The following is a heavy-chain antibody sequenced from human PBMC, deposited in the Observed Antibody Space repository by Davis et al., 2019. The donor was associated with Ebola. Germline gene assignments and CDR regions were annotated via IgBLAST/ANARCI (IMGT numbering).Heavy chain of an antibody. Sequence: SVKVSCKASGGTFSSYAISWVRQAPGQGLVWMGGIIPIFGTANYAQKFQGRVTITADKSTSTAYMELSSLRSEDTAVYYCARVPVAGTPYYFDYWGQGTLVTVSS. D-gene: IGHD6-19*01. V-gene: IGHV1-69*06. CDR2: IIPIFGTA. CDR1: GGTFSSYA. CDR3: ARVPVAGTPYYFDY. J-gene: IGHJ4*02.